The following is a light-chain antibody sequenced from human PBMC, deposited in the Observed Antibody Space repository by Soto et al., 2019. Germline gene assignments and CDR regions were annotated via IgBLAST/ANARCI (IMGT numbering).Light chain of an antibody. CDR1: QSVSGN. J-gene: IGKJ1*01. Sequence: EIVMTQSPATLSVSPGERATLSCRASQSVSGNLAWYQQKPGQAPRLLIYGASTRATGIPARFSGSGSGTEFTLTISSRQSADFAVYYCQQYNNWPPTFGQGTKVEIK. CDR2: GAS. CDR3: QQYNNWPPT. V-gene: IGKV3D-15*01.